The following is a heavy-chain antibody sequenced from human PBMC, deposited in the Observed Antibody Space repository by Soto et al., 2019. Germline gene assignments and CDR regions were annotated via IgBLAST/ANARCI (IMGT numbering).Heavy chain of an antibody. Sequence: EVQLVESGGGLVQPGGSLRLSCAVSGFTVSSNYMSWVRQAPGKGLEWVSVMYSGGSTYYADSVKGRFTISRDKSKNTLYLQMNSLRAEDTAMYYCARDRWFGVIQTNLGYWGQGTLVSVSS. D-gene: IGHD3-10*01. J-gene: IGHJ4*02. CDR1: GFTVSSNY. CDR2: MYSGGST. V-gene: IGHV3-66*01. CDR3: ARDRWFGVIQTNLGY.